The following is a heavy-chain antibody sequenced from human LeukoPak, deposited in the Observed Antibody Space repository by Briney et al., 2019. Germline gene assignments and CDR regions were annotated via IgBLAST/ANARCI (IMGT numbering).Heavy chain of an antibody. CDR1: GGTFSSYA. CDR2: IIPIFGTA. CDR3: ASNLGYCSSTSRHREGYYGMDV. J-gene: IGHJ6*04. V-gene: IGHV1-69*06. Sequence: SVKGSCKASGGTFSSYAISWVRQAPGQGLEWMGGIIPIFGTANYAQKFQGRVTITADKSTSTAYMELSSLRSEDTAVYYCASNLGYCSSTSRHREGYYGMDVWGKGTTVTVSS. D-gene: IGHD2-2*02.